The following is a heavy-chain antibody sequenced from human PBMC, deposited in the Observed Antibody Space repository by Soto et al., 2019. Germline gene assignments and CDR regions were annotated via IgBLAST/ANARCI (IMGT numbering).Heavy chain of an antibody. D-gene: IGHD3-22*01. V-gene: IGHV3-23*01. J-gene: IGHJ4*02. CDR1: GFTFRNYG. CDR2: ISGSAGSR. Sequence: GGSLRLSCAASGFTFRNYGMNGVRQAPGKGLEWVSAISGSAGSRYYADSVKGRFTISRDNSKNTLYLQMNSLRAEDTAVYYCASKNYYDSSGPDYWGQGTLVTVSS. CDR3: ASKNYYDSSGPDY.